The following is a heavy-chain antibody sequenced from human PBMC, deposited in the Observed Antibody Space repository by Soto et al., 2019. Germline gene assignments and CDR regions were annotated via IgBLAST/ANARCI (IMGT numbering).Heavy chain of an antibody. CDR2: IYYSGST. CDR1: GGSISSGGYY. Sequence: ASETLSLTCTVSGGSISSGGYYWIWIRQHPGKGLEWIGYIYYSGSTYYNPSLKSRVTISVDTSKNQFSLKLSSVTAADTAVYYCAIAVAGMFSTIDYWGQGTLVTGSS. CDR3: AIAVAGMFSTIDY. J-gene: IGHJ4*02. D-gene: IGHD6-19*01. V-gene: IGHV4-31*03.